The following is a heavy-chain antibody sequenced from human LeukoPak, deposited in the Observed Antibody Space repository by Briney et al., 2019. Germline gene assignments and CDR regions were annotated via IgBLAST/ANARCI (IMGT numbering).Heavy chain of an antibody. V-gene: IGHV4-4*07. CDR3: ARVPIRYYYMDV. J-gene: IGHJ6*03. CDR2: IYTSGST. Sequence: SETLSLTCTVSGGSISSYYWSWVRQPAGKGLEWIGRIYTSGSTNYNPSLKSRVTMSVDTSKIQFSLKLSSVTAADTAVYYCARVPIRYYYMDVWGKGTTVTISS. CDR1: GGSISSYY.